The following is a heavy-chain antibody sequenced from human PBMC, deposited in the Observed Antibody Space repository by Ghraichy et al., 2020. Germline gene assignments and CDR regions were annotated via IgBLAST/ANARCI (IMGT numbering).Heavy chain of an antibody. V-gene: IGHV1-18*01. CDR2: ISAYNGNT. D-gene: IGHD3-3*01. Sequence: ASVKVSCKASGYTFTSYGISWVRQAPGQGLEWMGWISAYNGNTNYAQKLQGRVTMTTDTSTSTAYMELRSLRSDDTAVYYCARIKTYYDFWSIPDDWGQGTLVTVSS. CDR1: GYTFTSYG. J-gene: IGHJ4*02. CDR3: ARIKTYYDFWSIPDD.